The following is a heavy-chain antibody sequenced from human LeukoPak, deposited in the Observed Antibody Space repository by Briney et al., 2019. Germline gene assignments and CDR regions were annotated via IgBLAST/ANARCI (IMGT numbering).Heavy chain of an antibody. V-gene: IGHV3-23*01. CDR1: GFTFSSYA. J-gene: IGHJ4*02. CDR2: ISGSGGST. Sequence: PGGSLRLSCAASGFTFSSYATSWVRQAPGKGLEWVSAISGSGGSTYYADSVKGRFTISRDNSKNTLYLQMNSLRAEDTAVYYCAKDPGITTVRGVTGTNYFDYWGQGTLVTVSS. CDR3: AKDPGITTVRGVTGTNYFDY. D-gene: IGHD3-10*01.